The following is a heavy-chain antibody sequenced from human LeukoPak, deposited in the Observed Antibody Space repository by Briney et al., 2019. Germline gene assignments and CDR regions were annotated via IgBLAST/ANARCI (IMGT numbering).Heavy chain of an antibody. J-gene: IGHJ6*02. D-gene: IGHD3-16*01. CDR3: AKVGGGDYYYNMDV. CDR2: IPRSGAPT. V-gene: IGHV3-23*01. Sequence: PGGSLRLSCAASGFTFSTYAMSWVRQAPGKGLEWVSDIPRSGAPTYYADSVKGRFTISRDTSKNTLYLQMNSLRAEDTAIYYCAKVGGGDYYYNMDVWGQGTTVTVSS. CDR1: GFTFSTYA.